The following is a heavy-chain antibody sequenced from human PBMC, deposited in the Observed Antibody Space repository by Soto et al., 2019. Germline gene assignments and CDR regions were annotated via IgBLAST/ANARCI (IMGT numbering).Heavy chain of an antibody. D-gene: IGHD3-22*01. CDR3: ARRGYYYDSSGSWFDP. CDR1: GGSISSYY. CDR2: IYYSGST. V-gene: IGHV4-59*08. Sequence: PSETLSLTCTVSGGSISSYYWSWIRQPPGKGLEWIGYIYYSGSTNYNPSLKSRVTISVDTSKNQFSLKLSSVTAADTAVYYCARRGYYYDSSGSWFDPWGQGTLVTVSS. J-gene: IGHJ5*02.